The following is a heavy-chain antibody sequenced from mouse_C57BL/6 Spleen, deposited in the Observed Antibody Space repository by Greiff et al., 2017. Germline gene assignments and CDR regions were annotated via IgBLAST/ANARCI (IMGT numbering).Heavy chain of an antibody. Sequence: VQLQQPGAELVKPGASVKLSCKASGYTFTSYWMQWVKQRPGQGLEWIGEIDPSDSYTNYNQKFKGKATLTVDTSSSTAYMQLSSLTSEDSAVYECARGRPIYYDYDGVPYAMDYWGQGTSVTVSS. V-gene: IGHV1-50*01. CDR1: GYTFTSYW. J-gene: IGHJ4*01. CDR3: ARGRPIYYDYDGVPYAMDY. D-gene: IGHD2-4*01. CDR2: IDPSDSYT.